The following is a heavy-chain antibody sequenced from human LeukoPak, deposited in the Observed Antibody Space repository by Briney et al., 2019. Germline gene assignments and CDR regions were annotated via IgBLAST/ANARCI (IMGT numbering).Heavy chain of an antibody. D-gene: IGHD6-13*01. J-gene: IGHJ6*02. V-gene: IGHV4-34*01. CDR1: GGSFNEYY. Sequence: SETLSLTCDVSGGSFNEYYWSWIRQAPGKGLEWIGEIRHSGSTNYNPSLRGRVTVSVDTSKNQFSLRLTSVTAADTAVYYCARRGSWTYYYAMDVWGQGTTVTVSS. CDR2: IRHSGST. CDR3: ARRGSWTYYYAMDV.